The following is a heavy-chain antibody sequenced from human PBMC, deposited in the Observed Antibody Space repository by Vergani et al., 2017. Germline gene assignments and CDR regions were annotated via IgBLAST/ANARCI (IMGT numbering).Heavy chain of an antibody. CDR1: GYSISSGYY. J-gene: IGHJ5*02. Sequence: QVQLQESGPGLVKPSETLSLTCAVSGYSISSGYYWGWIRQPPGKGLEWIGSIYHSGSTYYNPSFKSRVTISVDTSKNQFSLKLSSVTAADTAVYYCARAKFRYCSSTSCYSNWFDPWGQGTLVTVSS. D-gene: IGHD2-2*01. CDR2: IYHSGST. V-gene: IGHV4-38-2*01. CDR3: ARAKFRYCSSTSCYSNWFDP.